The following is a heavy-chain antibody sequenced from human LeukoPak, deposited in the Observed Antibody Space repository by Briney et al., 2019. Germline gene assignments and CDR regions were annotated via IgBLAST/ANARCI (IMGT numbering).Heavy chain of an antibody. CDR2: ISAYNGNT. Sequence: GASVKVSCKASGYTFTSYGISWVRQAPGQGLEWMGWISAYNGNTNYAQKLQGRVTMTTDTSTSTAYMELRSLRSDDTAVYYCARETGLRGPLYYYYYYGMDVWGQGTTVTVSS. CDR3: ARETGLRGPLYYYYYYGMDV. V-gene: IGHV1-18*01. CDR1: GYTFTSYG. J-gene: IGHJ6*02. D-gene: IGHD3-10*01.